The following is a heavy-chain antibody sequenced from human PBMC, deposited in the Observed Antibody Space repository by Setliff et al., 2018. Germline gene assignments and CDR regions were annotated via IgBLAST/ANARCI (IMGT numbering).Heavy chain of an antibody. D-gene: IGHD2-8*01. V-gene: IGHV3-23*01. J-gene: IGHJ4*02. CDR1: GFTFKTYA. CDR2: ITGSGGDR. Sequence: GGSLRLSCAASGFTFKTYAMSWVRQAPGKGLEWVSSITGSGGDRDYADSVKGRFTISRDNSKNTLYLQMNSLRAEDTAVYYCVKNPSRVYATRFDYWGQGTLVTVSS. CDR3: VKNPSRVYATRFDY.